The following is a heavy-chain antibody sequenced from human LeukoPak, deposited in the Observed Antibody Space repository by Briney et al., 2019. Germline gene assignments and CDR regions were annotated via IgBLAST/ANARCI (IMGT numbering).Heavy chain of an antibody. D-gene: IGHD3-16*02. V-gene: IGHV1-2*02. CDR3: ARDIYDYVWGSYRRPEYFQH. CDR1: GYTFTGYY. J-gene: IGHJ1*01. CDR2: INPNSGGT. Sequence: ASVKVSCKASGYTFTGYYMHWVRQAPGQGLEWMGWINPNSGGTNYAQKFQGRVTMTRDTSISTAYMELSRLRSDGTAVYYCARDIYDYVWGSYRRPEYFQHWGQGTLVTVSS.